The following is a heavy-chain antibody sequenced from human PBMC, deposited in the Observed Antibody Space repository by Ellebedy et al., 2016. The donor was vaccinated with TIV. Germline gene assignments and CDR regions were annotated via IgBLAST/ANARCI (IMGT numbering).Heavy chain of an antibody. CDR3: ARDSGIRTVDV. V-gene: IGHV3-7*01. J-gene: IGHJ6*04. CDR2: IGRDGSEK. CDR1: GFSFSAYW. Sequence: GGSLRLXXAASGFSFSAYWMSWVRHVPGKGLEWVANIGRDGSEKYYVDSVKGRFTISRDNAKNSLYLEMNSLGAEDTALYYCARDSGIRTVDVWGTGTTVTVSS. D-gene: IGHD3-3*02.